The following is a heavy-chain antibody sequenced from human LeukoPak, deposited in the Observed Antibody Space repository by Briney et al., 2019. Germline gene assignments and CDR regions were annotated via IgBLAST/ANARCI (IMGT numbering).Heavy chain of an antibody. J-gene: IGHJ4*02. CDR3: ARDLIVGATGGY. D-gene: IGHD1-26*01. Sequence: ASVKVSCKASGYTFTSYYMHWVRQAPGQGLAWMGIINPSGGSTSYAQKFQGRVTMTRDTSTSTVYMELSSLRSEDTAVYYCARDLIVGATGGYWGQGTLVTVSS. CDR1: GYTFTSYY. CDR2: INPSGGST. V-gene: IGHV1-46*01.